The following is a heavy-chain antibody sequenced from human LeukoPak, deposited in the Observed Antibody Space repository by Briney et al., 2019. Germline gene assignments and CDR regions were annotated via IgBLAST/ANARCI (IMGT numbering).Heavy chain of an antibody. J-gene: IGHJ4*02. CDR1: GFTFSSYG. CDR2: ISGRGGST. Sequence: GGSLRLSCAASGFTFSSYGMSWVRQAPGKGLEWVSGISGRGGSTYYADSVKGRFTISRDNSKNTLYLQMNSLRAEDTAVYYCAKCSSSYYEDYWGQGTLVTVSS. CDR3: AKCSSSYYEDY. V-gene: IGHV3-23*01. D-gene: IGHD6-13*01.